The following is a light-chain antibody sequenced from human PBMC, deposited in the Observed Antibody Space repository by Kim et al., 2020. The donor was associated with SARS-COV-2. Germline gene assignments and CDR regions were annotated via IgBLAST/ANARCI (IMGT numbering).Light chain of an antibody. V-gene: IGKV1-27*01. J-gene: IGKJ1*01. CDR3: QRYDGAPWT. CDR2: TAS. CDR1: QGISNY. Sequence: ASVGDRVTITCRASQGISNYLAWYQQKPEKVPSLLIYTASTLQSGVPSRFSGSGSGTDVTLTISSLQPEDVATYYCQRYDGAPWTFGQGTKVDIK.